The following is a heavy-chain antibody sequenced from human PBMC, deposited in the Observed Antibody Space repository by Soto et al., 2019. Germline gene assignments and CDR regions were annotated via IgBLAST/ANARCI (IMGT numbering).Heavy chain of an antibody. J-gene: IGHJ4*02. D-gene: IGHD3-10*01. CDR2: IVVGSGNT. CDR3: AAAHYGSGSYLSY. CDR1: GFTFTSSA. Sequence: GASVKVSCKASGFTFTSSAMQWVRQARGQRLEWIGWIVVGSGNTNYAQKFQERVTITRDMSTSTAYMELSSLRSEDTAVYYCAAAHYGSGSYLSYCGQGSLVPVSS. V-gene: IGHV1-58*02.